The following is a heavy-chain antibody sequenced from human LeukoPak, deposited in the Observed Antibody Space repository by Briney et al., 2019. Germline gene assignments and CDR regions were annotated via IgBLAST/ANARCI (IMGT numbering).Heavy chain of an antibody. CDR2: INDSGDST. Sequence: GGSLRLSCAASGFTFSNYAMGWVRQVPGKGLEWVSAINDSGDSTDYADSVKGRFTISRDNSKNALYLQMHSLRAEDTAVYYCARGPYCSGGSCTQRGRSLDYWGQGTLVTVSS. CDR3: ARGPYCSGGSCTQRGRSLDY. J-gene: IGHJ4*02. D-gene: IGHD2-15*01. CDR1: GFTFSNYA. V-gene: IGHV3-23*01.